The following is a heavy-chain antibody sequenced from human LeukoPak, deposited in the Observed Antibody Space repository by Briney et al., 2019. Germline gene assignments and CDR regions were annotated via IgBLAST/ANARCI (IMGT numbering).Heavy chain of an antibody. CDR1: GFTFSNFA. CDR3: AKYRTTTAPPRNFDY. J-gene: IGHJ4*02. V-gene: IGHV3-23*01. Sequence: GGSLRLSCAASGFTFSNFAMIWVRQAPGKGLEWVSVIGGDSGGIQYADSVKGRFTISRDNSKNTLYLQMNSLRADDTAVYYCAKYRTTTAPPRNFDYWGQGTLVSVSS. CDR2: IGGDSGGI. D-gene: IGHD1-14*01.